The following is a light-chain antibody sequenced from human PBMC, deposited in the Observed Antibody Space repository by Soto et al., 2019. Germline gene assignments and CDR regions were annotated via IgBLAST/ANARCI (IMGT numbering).Light chain of an antibody. J-gene: IGLJ2*01. CDR1: TSDVGGYIY. CDR3: SSYSTPTQGVF. CDR2: EVT. Sequence: QSVLTQPASMSGSPGQTITISCTGTTSDVGGYIYVSWYQHHPGKAPKLIIYEVTNRPSGVSYRFSGSRSENTASLTISGLQAEDEAIYYCSSYSTPTQGVFFGGGTKLTVL. V-gene: IGLV2-14*01.